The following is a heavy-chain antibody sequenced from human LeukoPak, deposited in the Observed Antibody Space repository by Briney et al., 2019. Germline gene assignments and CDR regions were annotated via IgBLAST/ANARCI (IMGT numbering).Heavy chain of an antibody. V-gene: IGHV3-7*01. D-gene: IGHD3-3*01. CDR1: GFTFSTYW. J-gene: IGHJ6*03. Sequence: GGSLRLSCAASGFTFSTYWMSWVRQAPGKGLEWVANIKQDGSEKYYVDSVKGRFTISRDNAKNSLYLQMNSLRAEDTAVYYCAREGLRFLEWLSDYYYMDVWGKGTTVTVSS. CDR3: AREGLRFLEWLSDYYYMDV. CDR2: IKQDGSEK.